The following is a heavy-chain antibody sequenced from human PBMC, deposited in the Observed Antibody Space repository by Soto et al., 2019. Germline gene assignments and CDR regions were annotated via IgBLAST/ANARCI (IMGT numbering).Heavy chain of an antibody. CDR3: VRVVAIPGYPDN. Sequence: QVQLVQSGAEVRQPASSVKVSCKTSGGTFSSYAISWVRQAHGQGLEWMGGIVPIVDTSTYAQKFQGRVTITAYESTSTAYMELSSLRSDDTAIYYCVRVVAIPGYPDNWGQGTLVTVSS. D-gene: IGHD5-12*01. J-gene: IGHJ4*02. CDR1: GGTFSSYA. CDR2: IVPIVDTS. V-gene: IGHV1-69*12.